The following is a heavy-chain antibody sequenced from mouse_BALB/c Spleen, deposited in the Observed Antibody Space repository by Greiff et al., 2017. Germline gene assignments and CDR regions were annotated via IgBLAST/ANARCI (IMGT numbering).Heavy chain of an antibody. Sequence: QLQQSGPELVKPGASVKISCKASGYSFTGYYMHWVKQSHVKSLEWIGRINPYNGATSYNQNFKDKASLTVDKSSSTAYMELHSLTSEDSAVYYCAPLGRAMDYWGQGTSVTVSS. V-gene: IGHV1-31*01. D-gene: IGHD4-1*01. CDR2: INPYNGAT. CDR3: APLGRAMDY. J-gene: IGHJ4*01. CDR1: GYSFTGYY.